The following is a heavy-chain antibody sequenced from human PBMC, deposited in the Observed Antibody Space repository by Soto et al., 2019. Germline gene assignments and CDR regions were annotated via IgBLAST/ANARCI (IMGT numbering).Heavy chain of an antibody. Sequence: EVQLVESGGGLVKPGVSLRLSCAGSGFTFRNAWMTWVRQAPGKGLEWVGRIKSKSAGETTDYATPVKGRITISRDDSENTMYLQMNSLKSEDTAVHYGSTGRGPYIELWSDPWGQGTRVIVSS. CDR2: IKSKSAGETT. CDR1: GFTFRNAW. CDR3: STGRGPYIELWSDP. J-gene: IGHJ5*02. D-gene: IGHD5-12*01. V-gene: IGHV3-15*01.